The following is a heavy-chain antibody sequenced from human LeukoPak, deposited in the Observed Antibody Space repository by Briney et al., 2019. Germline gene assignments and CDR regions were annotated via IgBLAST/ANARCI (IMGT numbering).Heavy chain of an antibody. Sequence: SQTLSLTCAISGDSVSSNSAAWNWIRQSPSRGLEWLGRTYYRYKWYNDYAVSVKSRITINPDTSNNQFSLQLNSVTPEDTAVYYCARDLHFPGYSSSWYYFDYWGQGTLVTVSS. CDR2: TYYRYKWYN. D-gene: IGHD6-13*01. CDR1: GDSVSSNSAA. V-gene: IGHV6-1*01. CDR3: ARDLHFPGYSSSWYYFDY. J-gene: IGHJ4*02.